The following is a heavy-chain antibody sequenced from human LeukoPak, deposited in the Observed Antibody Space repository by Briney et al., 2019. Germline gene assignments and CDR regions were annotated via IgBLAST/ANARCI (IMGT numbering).Heavy chain of an antibody. Sequence: GSLRLSCAASGSTFSSYAMSWVRQAPGKGLEWVSAISGSGGSTYYADSVKGRFTISRDNSQNTLYLQMNSLRAEDTAVYYCAAGYCSGGSCYGFVDYWGQGTLVTVSS. CDR1: GSTFSSYA. CDR3: AAGYCSGGSCYGFVDY. D-gene: IGHD2-15*01. J-gene: IGHJ4*02. CDR2: ISGSGGST. V-gene: IGHV3-23*01.